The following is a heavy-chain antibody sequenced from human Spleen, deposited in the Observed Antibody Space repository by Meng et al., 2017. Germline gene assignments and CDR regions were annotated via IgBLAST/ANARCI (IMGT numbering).Heavy chain of an antibody. V-gene: IGHV4-4*02. Sequence: QVQLQESGPGLVKPSGTLSLTCAVSGGSISSGNWWSWVRQPPGKGLEWIGEIYHSGSVNYNPSLKSRGTMSVDKSKNQFSLKLSSVTAADTAVYFCARVEQWEENYFDYWGQGTLVTVSS. CDR3: ARVEQWEENYFDY. D-gene: IGHD1-26*01. J-gene: IGHJ4*02. CDR2: IYHSGSV. CDR1: GGSISSGNW.